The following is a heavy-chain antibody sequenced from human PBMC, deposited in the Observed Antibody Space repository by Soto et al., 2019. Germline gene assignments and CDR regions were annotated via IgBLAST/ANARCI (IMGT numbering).Heavy chain of an antibody. D-gene: IGHD3-3*01. J-gene: IGHJ4*02. CDR3: AKDQGFWSGYSGVGY. CDR2: ISYDGTNK. Sequence: QVQLVESGGGVVQPGRSLRLSCAASGFTFSSYGMHWVRQAPGKGLEWVAVISYDGTNKYYADSVKGRITISRDNSKNTLYLQMNSLRAEDTAVYYCAKDQGFWSGYSGVGYWGQGTLVTVSS. CDR1: GFTFSSYG. V-gene: IGHV3-30*18.